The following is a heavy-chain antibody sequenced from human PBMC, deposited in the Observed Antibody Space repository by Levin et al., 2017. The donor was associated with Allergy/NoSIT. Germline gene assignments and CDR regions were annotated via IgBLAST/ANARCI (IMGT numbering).Heavy chain of an antibody. Sequence: GGSLRLSCAASGFTFDDYAMFWVRQAPGKGLEWVSGISWNSGNIGYADSVKGRFTISRDNAKKSLYLQMNSLRTDDTALYYCAKSLGYSSSRPFHHWGQGTLVTVSS. CDR2: ISWNSGNI. CDR3: AKSLGYSSSRPFHH. CDR1: GFTFDDYA. V-gene: IGHV3-9*01. J-gene: IGHJ1*01. D-gene: IGHD6-13*01.